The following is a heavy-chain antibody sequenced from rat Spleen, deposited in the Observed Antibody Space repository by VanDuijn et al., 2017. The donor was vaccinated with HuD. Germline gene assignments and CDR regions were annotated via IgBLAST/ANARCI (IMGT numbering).Heavy chain of an antibody. Sequence: EVQLVESGGGLVQPGRSLRLSCVASGFTFNNYWMTWIRQAPGKGLEWIASITNTGASTYYPDSVKGRFTISRDNAKSTLYLQMNSLRSEDTAPYYCASRWDGFAYWGQGTLVTVSS. J-gene: IGHJ3*01. CDR1: GFTFNNYW. CDR2: ITNTGAST. D-gene: IGHD5-1*01. CDR3: ASRWDGFAY. V-gene: IGHV5-31*01.